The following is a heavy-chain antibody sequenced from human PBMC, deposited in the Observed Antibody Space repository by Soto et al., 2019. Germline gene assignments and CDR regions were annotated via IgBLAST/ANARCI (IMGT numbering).Heavy chain of an antibody. CDR1: GFTFSSYG. V-gene: IGHV3-30*18. J-gene: IGHJ5*02. CDR3: AKEIVGAPGWFDP. CDR2: ISYDGSNK. Sequence: PGGSLRLSCAASGFTFSSYGMHWVRQAPGKGLEWVAVISYDGSNKYYADSVKGRFTISRDNSKNTLYLQMNSLRAEDTALYYCAKEIVGAPGWFDPWGQGTLVTVSS. D-gene: IGHD1-26*01.